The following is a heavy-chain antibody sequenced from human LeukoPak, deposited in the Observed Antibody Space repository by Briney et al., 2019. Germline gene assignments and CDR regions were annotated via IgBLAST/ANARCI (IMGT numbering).Heavy chain of an antibody. D-gene: IGHD1-1*01. CDR1: GGSISSSSYY. CDR2: IYYSGST. CDR3: ARGGRTALDAFDI. J-gene: IGHJ3*02. Sequence: PSETLSLTCTVSGGSISSSSYYWGWIRQPPGKGLEWIGSIYYSGSTNYNPSLKSRVTISVDTSKNQFSLQLNSVTAADTAVYYCARGGRTALDAFDIWGQGTLVTVS. V-gene: IGHV4-39*07.